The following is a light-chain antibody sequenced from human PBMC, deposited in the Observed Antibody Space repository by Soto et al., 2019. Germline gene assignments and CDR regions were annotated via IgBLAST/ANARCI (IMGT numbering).Light chain of an antibody. V-gene: IGLV2-14*03. Sequence: QSALTQPASVSGSPGQSITISCTGTSSDVGGYNFVSWYQQHPGKAPILMISDVTNRPSGVSNRFSGSKSGNTASLTISGLQDEDEADYYCSSYTSSTALYVFGTGTKLTVL. CDR2: DVT. J-gene: IGLJ1*01. CDR3: SSYTSSTALYV. CDR1: SSDVGGYNF.